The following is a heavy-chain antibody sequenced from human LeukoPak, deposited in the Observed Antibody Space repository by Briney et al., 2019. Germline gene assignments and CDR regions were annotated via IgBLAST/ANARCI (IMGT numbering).Heavy chain of an antibody. Sequence: SETLSLTCAVYGGSFSGYYWSWIRQPPGKGLEWIGEINQSGSTNYNPSLKSRVTISVDTSKNQFSLKLSSVTAADTAVYYCATSIAAAGTRRFDSWGQGTLVTVSS. D-gene: IGHD6-13*01. CDR1: GGSFSGYY. CDR3: ATSIAAAGTRRFDS. J-gene: IGHJ4*02. V-gene: IGHV4-34*01. CDR2: INQSGST.